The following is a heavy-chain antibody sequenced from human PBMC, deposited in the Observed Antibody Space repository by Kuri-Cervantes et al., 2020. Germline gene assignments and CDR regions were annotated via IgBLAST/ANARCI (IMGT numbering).Heavy chain of an antibody. CDR1: GGSFSGYY. CDR3: AGMAEQPYYFDY. V-gene: IGHV4-34*01. Sequence: SETLSLTCAVYGGSFSGYYWSWIRQPPGKGLDWIGEINHSGSTNYNPSLKSRVPIPVDTSKNQFSLKLSSVTAADAAVYYCAGMAEQPYYFDYWGQGTLVTVSS. D-gene: IGHD1/OR15-1a*01. J-gene: IGHJ4*02. CDR2: INHSGST.